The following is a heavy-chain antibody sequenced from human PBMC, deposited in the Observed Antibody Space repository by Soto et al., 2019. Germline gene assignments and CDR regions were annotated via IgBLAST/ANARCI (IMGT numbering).Heavy chain of an antibody. Sequence: SETLSLTCSVSGGSISSIDYFWSWIRQPPGKGLEWIGLIYHSGTTYYNPSLRSRVTISIDTSKSQFSMKLNSVTAADTAVYYCARVMAAMQNWLDPWGQGTLVTVSS. V-gene: IGHV4-30-4*01. D-gene: IGHD2-2*01. J-gene: IGHJ5*02. CDR3: ARVMAAMQNWLDP. CDR2: IYHSGTT. CDR1: GGSISSIDYF.